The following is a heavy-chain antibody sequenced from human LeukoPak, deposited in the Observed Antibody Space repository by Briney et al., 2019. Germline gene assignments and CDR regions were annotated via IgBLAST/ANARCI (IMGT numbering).Heavy chain of an antibody. CDR1: GFTFNTFS. CDR3: ARGDYYDILTGRGAEIDY. J-gene: IGHJ4*02. V-gene: IGHV3-21*01. D-gene: IGHD3-9*01. CDR2: ISSSSSYI. Sequence: TGGSLRLSCAASGFTFNTFSMNWVRQAPGKGLEWVSSISSSSSYIYYADSVKGRFTISRDNAKNSLYLQMNSLRAEDTAVYYCARGDYYDILTGRGAEIDYWGQGTLVTVSS.